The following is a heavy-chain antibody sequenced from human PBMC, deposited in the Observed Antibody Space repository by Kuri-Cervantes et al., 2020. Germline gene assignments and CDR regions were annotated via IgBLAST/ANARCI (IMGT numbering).Heavy chain of an antibody. CDR2: IESKSSGGTT. V-gene: IGHV3-15*04. CDR1: EVTLSNVW. J-gene: IGHJ4*02. CDR3: TIQDKF. D-gene: IGHD2-15*01. Sequence: GGSLRLSCAASEVTLSNVWMTWVRQAPGKGLEWVGRIESKSSGGTTNYAAPVKDRLTISRDDSKNTLYLQMNSLKTEDTAVYYCTIQDKFWGQGVLVTVSS.